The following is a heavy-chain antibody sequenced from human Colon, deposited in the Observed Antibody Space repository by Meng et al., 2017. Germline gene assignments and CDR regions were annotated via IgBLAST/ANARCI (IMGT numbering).Heavy chain of an antibody. Sequence: GGSLRLSCAASGFTFSSYWMSWVRQAPGKGLEWVANIKQDGSEKYYVDSVKGRFTISRDNAKNSLYLQMNSLRAEDTAVYYCARDQKVEIGYSSGPWDYWGQGTLVTVS. J-gene: IGHJ4*02. CDR1: GFTFSSYW. V-gene: IGHV3-7*01. CDR3: ARDQKVEIGYSSGPWDY. D-gene: IGHD6-19*01. CDR2: IKQDGSEK.